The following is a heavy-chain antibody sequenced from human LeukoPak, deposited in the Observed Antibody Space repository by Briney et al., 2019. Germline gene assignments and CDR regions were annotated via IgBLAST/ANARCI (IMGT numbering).Heavy chain of an antibody. J-gene: IGHJ5*02. CDR3: ARDLQYGSGRVHWFDP. D-gene: IGHD3-10*01. CDR2: IYTSGST. Sequence: SETLSLTCTVSGGPISSYYWSWIRQPAGKGLEWIGRIYTSGSTNYNPSLKSRVTMSVDTSKNQFSLKLSSVTAADTAVYYCARDLQYGSGRVHWFDPWGQGTLVTVSS. CDR1: GGPISSYY. V-gene: IGHV4-4*07.